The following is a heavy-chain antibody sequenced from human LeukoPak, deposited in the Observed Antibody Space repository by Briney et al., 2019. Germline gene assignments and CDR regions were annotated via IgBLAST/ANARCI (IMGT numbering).Heavy chain of an antibody. V-gene: IGHV1-2*02. Sequence: ASAKVSCKASGYTLNVFFMQWVRQAPGQGLEWMGWINPNSGDTNYAQRFQGRVTMTLDTSNSAAYMELTSLTPDDTAMYYCASGRGSGSLRWGQGTLVTVSS. J-gene: IGHJ4*02. CDR1: GYTLNVFF. CDR2: INPNSGDT. D-gene: IGHD1-26*01. CDR3: ASGRGSGSLR.